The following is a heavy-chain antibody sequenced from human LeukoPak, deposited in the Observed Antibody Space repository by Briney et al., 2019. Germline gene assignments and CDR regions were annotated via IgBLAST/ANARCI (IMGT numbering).Heavy chain of an antibody. V-gene: IGHV3-30*03. D-gene: IGHD2/OR15-2a*01. J-gene: IGHJ3*02. Sequence: PGGSLRLSCAASGFAFSNYGMHWVRQAPGKGLEWVAVMSYDGRNKDYADSVKGRFTISRDNSKNTLYLQMNSLRAEDTASWSIYDTFDIWGQGTMVSVSS. CDR1: GFAFSNYG. CDR2: MSYDGRNK. CDR3: YDTFDI.